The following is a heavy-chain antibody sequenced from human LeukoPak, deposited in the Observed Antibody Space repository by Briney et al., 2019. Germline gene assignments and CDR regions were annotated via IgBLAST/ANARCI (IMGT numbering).Heavy chain of an antibody. CDR2: ISYDGSNK. V-gene: IGHV3-30*18. CDR1: GITFSSYG. D-gene: IGHD6-13*01. Sequence: QPGRSLRLSCAASGITFSSYGMHWVRQAPGKGLEWVAVISYDGSNKYYADSVKGRFTISRDNSKNTLYLQMNSLRAEDTAVYYCAKDRQGDGSSWVDYWGQGTLVTVSS. CDR3: AKDRQGDGSSWVDY. J-gene: IGHJ4*02.